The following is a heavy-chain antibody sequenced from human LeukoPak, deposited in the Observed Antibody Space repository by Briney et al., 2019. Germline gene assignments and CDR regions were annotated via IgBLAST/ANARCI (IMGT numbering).Heavy chain of an antibody. CDR2: IYSGGST. V-gene: IGHV3-53*01. D-gene: IGHD4-23*01. J-gene: IGHJ4*02. Sequence: PGGSLRLSCAASGFTVSSNYMSWVRQAPGKGLEWVSVIYSGGSTYYADSVKGRFTISRDNSKNTVHLQMNSLRAEDTAVYYCARVPNGGNPPFDHWGQGTQVTVSS. CDR3: ARVPNGGNPPFDH. CDR1: GFTVSSNY.